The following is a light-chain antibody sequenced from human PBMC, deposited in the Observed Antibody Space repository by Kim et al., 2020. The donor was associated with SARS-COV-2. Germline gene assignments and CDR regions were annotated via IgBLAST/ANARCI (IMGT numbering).Light chain of an antibody. CDR1: HSVSTN. J-gene: IGKJ2*01. CDR2: DAS. V-gene: IGKV3-15*01. CDR3: HQYNDWPPGDT. Sequence: EIVMTQSPVTLSVSPGERATLSCWASHSVSTNLAWYQQKPGQAPRLLIYDASTRATDIPTRFSGSGSGTEFTLTISSLQSEDFAIYYCHQYNDWPPGDTFGQGTKLEI.